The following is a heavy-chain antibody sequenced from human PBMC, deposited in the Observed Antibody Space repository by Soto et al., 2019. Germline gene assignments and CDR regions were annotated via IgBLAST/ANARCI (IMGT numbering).Heavy chain of an antibody. D-gene: IGHD6-13*01. J-gene: IGHJ4*02. CDR3: AIERGRGSWYNNAFDY. Sequence: PVGSLRLSCAASGFTFSSYAMSSVRQAPGKGLEWVSAISGSGGSTYYADSVKGRFTISRDNSKNTLYLQMNSLRAEDTAVYYCAIERGRGSWYNNAFDYWGQGTLVTVSS. CDR1: GFTFSSYA. V-gene: IGHV3-23*01. CDR2: ISGSGGST.